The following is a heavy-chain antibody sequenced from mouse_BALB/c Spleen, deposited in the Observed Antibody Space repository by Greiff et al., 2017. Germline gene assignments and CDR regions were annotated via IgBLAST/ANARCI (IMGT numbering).Heavy chain of an antibody. CDR1: GFTFSSYA. V-gene: IGHV5-6-5*01. CDR2: ISSGGST. CDR3: ARGGGYYDYENYFDY. J-gene: IGHJ2*01. Sequence: EVNVVESGGGLVKPGGSLKLSCAASGFTFSSYAMSWVRQTPEKRLEWVASISSGGSTYYPDSVKGRFTISRDNARNILYLQMSSLRSEDTAMYYCARGGGYYDYENYFDYWGQGTTLTVSS. D-gene: IGHD2-4*01.